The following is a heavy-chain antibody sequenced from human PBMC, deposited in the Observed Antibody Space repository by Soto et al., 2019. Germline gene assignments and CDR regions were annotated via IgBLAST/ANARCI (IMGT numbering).Heavy chain of an antibody. CDR1: GGSISSGTSY. D-gene: IGHD2-2*01. J-gene: IGHJ4*02. CDR2: IYYSGST. CDR3: ASGPRYCSSTSCYSFHY. Sequence: TSETLSLTCTVSGGSISSGTSYWSWIRQRPGKGLEWIGYIYYSGSTNYNPSLKSRVTISVDTSKNQFSLKLSSVTAADTAVYYCASGPRYCSSTSCYSFHYWGQGTLVTVSS. V-gene: IGHV4-61*01.